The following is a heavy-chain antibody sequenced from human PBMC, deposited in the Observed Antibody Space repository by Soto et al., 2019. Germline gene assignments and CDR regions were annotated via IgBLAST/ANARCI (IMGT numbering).Heavy chain of an antibody. V-gene: IGHV1-69*13. D-gene: IGHD2-2*01. CDR1: GGTFSSYA. Sequence: GSSVKVSCKASGGTFSSYAISWVRQAPGQGLEWMGGIIPIFGTANYAQKFQGRVTITADESTSTAYMELSSLSSEDTAVYYCARGGEGLTPAYYYDDYGMDVWGQGTTVTVSS. CDR2: IIPIFGTA. CDR3: ARGGEGLTPAYYYDDYGMDV. J-gene: IGHJ6*02.